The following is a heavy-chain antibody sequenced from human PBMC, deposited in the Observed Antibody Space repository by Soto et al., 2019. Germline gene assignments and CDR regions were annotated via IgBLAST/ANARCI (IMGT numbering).Heavy chain of an antibody. D-gene: IGHD6-19*01. Sequence: PGGSLRLSCAASGFTFSSYVMHWVRQAPGKGLEWVAVISYDGSNKYYADSVKGRFTISRDNSKNTLYLQMNSLRAEDMAVYYCAKDPYSSGWYANFDYWGQGTMVTVSS. CDR2: ISYDGSNK. V-gene: IGHV3-30*18. CDR3: AKDPYSSGWYANFDY. CDR1: GFTFSSYV. J-gene: IGHJ4*02.